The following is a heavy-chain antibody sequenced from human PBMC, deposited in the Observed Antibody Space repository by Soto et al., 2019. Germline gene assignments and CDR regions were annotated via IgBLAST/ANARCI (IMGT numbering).Heavy chain of an antibody. V-gene: IGHV4-30-2*01. CDR1: GGSISTPGYS. CDR3: AREEVPQWFTRGYYGMDV. Sequence: QLQLQESGSGLVMTSQTLSLTCTVSGGSISTPGYSWSWIRQPPGKAPEWIGYVYHNGNAYPKPSLKSRVTISLDGAKNQLSLKLRSVTAADTAVYYCAREEVPQWFTRGYYGMDVWGQGTTVTVSS. CDR2: VYHNGNA. J-gene: IGHJ6*02. D-gene: IGHD2-2*01.